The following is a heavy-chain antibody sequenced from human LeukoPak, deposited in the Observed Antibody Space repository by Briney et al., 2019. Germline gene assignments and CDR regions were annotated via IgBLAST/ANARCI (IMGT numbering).Heavy chain of an antibody. CDR1: GFTFSSYW. J-gene: IGHJ6*02. Sequence: PGGSLRLSCAASGFTFSSYWMHWVRQAPGKGLVWVSRINSDGSSTSYADSVKGRFTISRDNAKNTLYLQMNSLRAEDTAVYYCAREKNPYYDFWNGYYYYGMDVWGQGTTVTVSS. V-gene: IGHV3-74*01. CDR3: AREKNPYYDFWNGYYYYGMDV. D-gene: IGHD3-3*01. CDR2: INSDGSST.